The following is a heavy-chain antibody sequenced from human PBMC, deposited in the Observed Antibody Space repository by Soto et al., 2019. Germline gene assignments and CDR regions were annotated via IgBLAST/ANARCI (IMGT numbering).Heavy chain of an antibody. V-gene: IGHV1-18*01. D-gene: IGHD3-22*01. J-gene: IGHJ4*02. CDR3: AGDLCDRSVYSRPAY. CDR2: ISAYNGNT. Sequence: GASVKVSCKASGYTFTSYGISWVRQAPGQGLEWMGWISAYNGNTNYAQKLQGRVTMTTDTSTSTAYMELRSLRSDDTAVYYCAGDLCDRSVYSRPAYWGQGTLVIVSS. CDR1: GYTFTSYG.